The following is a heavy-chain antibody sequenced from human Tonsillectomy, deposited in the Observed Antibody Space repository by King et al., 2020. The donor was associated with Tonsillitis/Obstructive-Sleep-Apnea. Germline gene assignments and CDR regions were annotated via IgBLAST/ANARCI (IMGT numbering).Heavy chain of an antibody. CDR1: GYTFTGYY. CDR3: ARESPSDYDSSGYYVED. D-gene: IGHD3-22*01. CDR2: INPNSGGT. J-gene: IGHJ4*02. V-gene: IGHV1-2*04. Sequence: QLVQSGAEVKKPGASVKVSCKASGYTFTGYYMHWVRQAPGQGLEWMGWINPNSGGTNYAQKFQGWVTMTRDTSISTAYMELSRLRSDETAVYYCARESPSDYDSSGYYVEDWGQGTLVTVSS.